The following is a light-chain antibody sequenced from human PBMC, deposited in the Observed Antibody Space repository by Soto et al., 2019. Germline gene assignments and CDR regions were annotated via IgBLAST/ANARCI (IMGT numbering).Light chain of an antibody. CDR2: EGS. J-gene: IGLJ1*01. CDR3: CSFARIIIFYA. CDR1: SSDVGSSNL. V-gene: IGLV2-23*01. Sequence: QSVLTQPASVSASPGQSITISCTGTSSDVGSSNLVSWYQHHPGKAPKLIIYEGSRRPSGVSGRFSGSKSGNTASLTISGLQVDDEVDYYCCSFARIIIFYAFGTGTKVTVL.